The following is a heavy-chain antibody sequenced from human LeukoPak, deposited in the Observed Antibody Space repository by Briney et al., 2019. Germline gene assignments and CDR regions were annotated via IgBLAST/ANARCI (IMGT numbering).Heavy chain of an antibody. D-gene: IGHD2-2*01. Sequence: PSETLSLTCTVSGGSISSYWSWIRQSPGKGLEWIGYIYYSGATYYNPSLKSRVTISVDTSKNQFSLKLSSVTAADTAVYYCGRAFAPIVVVPAAPNWFDPWGQGTLVTVSS. J-gene: IGHJ5*02. V-gene: IGHV4-59*08. CDR2: IYYSGAT. CDR3: GRAFAPIVVVPAAPNWFDP. CDR1: GGSISSY.